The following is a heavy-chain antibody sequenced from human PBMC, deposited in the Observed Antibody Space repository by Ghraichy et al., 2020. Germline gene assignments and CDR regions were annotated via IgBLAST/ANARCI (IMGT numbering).Heavy chain of an antibody. CDR3: ARGHSLRNSSSWPLDY. Sequence: SETLSLTCAVYGGSFSGYYWSWIRQPPGKGLEWIGEINHSGSINYNPSLKSRVTISVDTSKNQFSLKLSSVTAADTAVYYCARGHSLRNSSSWPLDYWGQGTLVTVSS. CDR1: GGSFSGYY. D-gene: IGHD6-13*01. CDR2: INHSGSI. V-gene: IGHV4-34*01. J-gene: IGHJ4*02.